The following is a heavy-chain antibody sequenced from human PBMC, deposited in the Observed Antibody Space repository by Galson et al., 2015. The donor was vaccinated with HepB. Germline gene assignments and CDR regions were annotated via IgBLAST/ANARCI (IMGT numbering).Heavy chain of an antibody. CDR3: AKDESGLYDAFDV. D-gene: IGHD2-8*02. V-gene: IGHV1-2*04. CDR1: GYTFTGDY. CDR2: IDPKSGDT. Sequence: SVKVSCKASGYTFTGDYIHWVRQAPGQGFEWMGRIDPKSGDTNYAQKFQGWLTLTRDTSINTVYMELTRLTSDDTAVYYCAKDESGLYDAFDVWGQGTMVTVSS. J-gene: IGHJ3*01.